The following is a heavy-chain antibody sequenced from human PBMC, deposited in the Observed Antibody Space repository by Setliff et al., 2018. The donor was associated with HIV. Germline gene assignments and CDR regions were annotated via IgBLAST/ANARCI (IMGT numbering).Heavy chain of an antibody. J-gene: IGHJ6*03. CDR2: ISAYNGYT. V-gene: IGHV1-18*01. Sequence: ASVKVSCKASDYTFTNYGISWVRQAPGQGLEWMGWISAYNGYTNYAQKLQGRVTMTTDTSTSTAYMELRSLRSDDTAVYYWARDGWRHVLHGNYYYYFMDVWGKGTTVTV. D-gene: IGHD2-8*01. CDR3: ARDGWRHVLHGNYYYYFMDV. CDR1: DYTFTNYG.